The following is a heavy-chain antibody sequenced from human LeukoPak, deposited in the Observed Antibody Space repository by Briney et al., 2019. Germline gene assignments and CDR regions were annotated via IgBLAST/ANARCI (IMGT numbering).Heavy chain of an antibody. CDR2: IYPGDSDT. V-gene: IGHV5-51*01. D-gene: IGHD5-12*01. CDR1: GYSFTNHW. J-gene: IGHJ4*02. CDR3: ARHIGYSAWNPDY. Sequence: PGESLKISCKASGYSFTNHWIGWVRQMPGKGLEWMGIIYPGDSDTKYSPSFQGQVTISADKSISTAYLQWSNLKASDTAMYYCARHIGYSAWNPDYWGQGTLVTVSS.